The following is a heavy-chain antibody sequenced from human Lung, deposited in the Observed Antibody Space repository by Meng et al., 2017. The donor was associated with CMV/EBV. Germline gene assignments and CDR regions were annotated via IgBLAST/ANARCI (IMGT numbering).Heavy chain of an antibody. D-gene: IGHD6-6*01. V-gene: IGHV4-39*01. Sequence: SXTLSLXCTVSGGSISSSSYYWGWIRQPPGKGLEWIGSIYYSGSTYYNPSLKSRVTISVDTSKNQFSLKLSSVTAADTAVYYCAKQSIAARSDYLGQGTLVTVSS. CDR1: GGSISSSSYY. J-gene: IGHJ4*02. CDR2: IYYSGST. CDR3: AKQSIAARSDY.